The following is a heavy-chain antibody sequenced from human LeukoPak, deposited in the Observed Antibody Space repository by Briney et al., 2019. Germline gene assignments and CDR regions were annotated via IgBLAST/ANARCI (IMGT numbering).Heavy chain of an antibody. CDR3: AKSSQGAFDM. Sequence: PGGSLRLSCGGSVTNAWMSWVRQAPGKGLEWVANIKQDGSAKSYVDSVKGRFTISRDNAKNSLFLQMNSLRAEDTAVYYCAKSSQGAFDMWGQGTMVTVSS. CDR2: IKQDGSAK. J-gene: IGHJ3*02. D-gene: IGHD2-15*01. V-gene: IGHV3-7*02. CDR1: VTNAW.